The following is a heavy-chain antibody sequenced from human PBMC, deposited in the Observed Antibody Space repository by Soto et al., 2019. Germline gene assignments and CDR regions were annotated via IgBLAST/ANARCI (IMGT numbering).Heavy chain of an antibody. J-gene: IGHJ4*02. D-gene: IGHD4-17*01. Sequence: SETLSLTCTVSGGYIRSVYFYWGWIRQRPRKGLGLVGHIYYSGSTYSIPYLKSRALMSVDTSQNQFSLKLSSLTAVDTAVYFCARADDFSDLFGYWGQGALVTVSS. CDR2: IYYSGST. CDR3: ARADDFSDLFGY. V-gene: IGHV4-30-4*01. CDR1: GGYIRSVYFY.